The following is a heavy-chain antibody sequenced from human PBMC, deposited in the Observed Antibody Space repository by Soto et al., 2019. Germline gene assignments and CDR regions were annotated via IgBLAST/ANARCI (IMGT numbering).Heavy chain of an antibody. Sequence: QVQLVQSGAEVKKPGASVKVSCKASGYNFTSYDINWVRQATGPGLEWMGWMNPNSGNTGYAQKFQGRGTMTSNGSRSTAYMELSSLRSEDTAVYYCARYHGYDYDSMDVWGQGTTVTVSS. CDR3: ARYHGYDYDSMDV. CDR2: MNPNSGNT. V-gene: IGHV1-8*01. CDR1: GYNFTSYD. D-gene: IGHD2-2*01. J-gene: IGHJ6*02.